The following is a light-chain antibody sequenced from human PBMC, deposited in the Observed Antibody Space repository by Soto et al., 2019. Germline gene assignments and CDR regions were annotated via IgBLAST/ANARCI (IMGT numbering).Light chain of an antibody. CDR3: QQSYITPPTT. CDR1: QSISSS. Sequence: DIQMTQSPSSLSASIGDRVTITCRASQSISSSLSWYQQKPGKAPKLLIYAASSLQAGVPLRFSGSGSGTDFTLTINNLQPEDFATYYCQQSYITPPTTFGQGTRLEIK. V-gene: IGKV1-39*01. CDR2: AAS. J-gene: IGKJ5*01.